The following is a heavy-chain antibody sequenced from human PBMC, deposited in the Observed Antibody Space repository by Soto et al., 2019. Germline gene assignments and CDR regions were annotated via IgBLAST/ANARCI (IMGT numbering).Heavy chain of an antibody. J-gene: IGHJ5*02. D-gene: IGHD3-16*01. CDR2: IYYSGST. CDR3: ARLRATSNWFDP. V-gene: IGHV4-39*01. Sequence: SETLSLTCTVSGGSISSSSYYLGWIRQPPGKGLEWIGSIYYSGSTYYNPSLKSRVTISVDTSKNQFSLKLSSVTAADTAVYCCARLRATSNWFDPWGQGTLVTVSS. CDR1: GGSISSSSYY.